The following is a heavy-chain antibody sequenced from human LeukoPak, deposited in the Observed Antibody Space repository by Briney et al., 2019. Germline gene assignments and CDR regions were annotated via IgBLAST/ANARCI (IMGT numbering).Heavy chain of an antibody. D-gene: IGHD3-9*01. CDR2: ISAYNGNT. Sequence: ASVKVSCKASGYTFTSYGISWVRQAPGQGLEWMGWISAYNGNTNYAQKLQGRVTMTTDTSTSTAYMELRSLRSDDTAVYYCARDRLVIYYYYGMDVWGQGTTVTVSS. CDR1: GYTFTSYG. J-gene: IGHJ6*02. V-gene: IGHV1-18*01. CDR3: ARDRLVIYYYYGMDV.